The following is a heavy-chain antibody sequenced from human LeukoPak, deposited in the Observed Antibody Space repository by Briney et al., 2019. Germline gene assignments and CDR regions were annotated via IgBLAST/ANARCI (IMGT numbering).Heavy chain of an antibody. V-gene: IGHV3-53*01. Sequence: GGSLRLSCAASGFTVSNNYMSWVRQAPGRGLEWVSLIHRGGTTYHADSVKGRFTISRDNSKNAVYFQMNSLRAEDTAVYYCAKVDGGQSIWGQGTLVTVSS. CDR3: AKVDGGQSI. J-gene: IGHJ4*02. CDR2: IHRGGTT. CDR1: GFTVSNNY. D-gene: IGHD6-6*01.